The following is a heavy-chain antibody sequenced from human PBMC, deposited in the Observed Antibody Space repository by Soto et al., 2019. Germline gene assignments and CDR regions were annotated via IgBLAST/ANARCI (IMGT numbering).Heavy chain of an antibody. CDR1: GFTFSSYG. D-gene: IGHD6-6*01. CDR2: ISYDGSNK. V-gene: IGHV3-30*18. Sequence: GGSLRLSCAASGFTFSSYGMHWVRQAPGKGLEWVAVISYDGSNKYYADSVKGRFTISRDNSKNTLYLQMNSLRAEDTAVYYCAKAEYSSSLNGYYYYYYGMDVWGQGTTVTVSS. J-gene: IGHJ6*02. CDR3: AKAEYSSSLNGYYYYYYGMDV.